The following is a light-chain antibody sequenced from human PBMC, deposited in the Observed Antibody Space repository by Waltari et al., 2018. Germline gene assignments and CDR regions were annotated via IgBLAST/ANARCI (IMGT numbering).Light chain of an antibody. Sequence: QTVVTQEPSLPVSPGGTVTLTCASSPGAVTSRSYPNWFQQKPGQPPRALVYNTRNKYSWTPVRFSGSLIGGKAALTLSDVQPEDEAAYYCLLYSSGGQLGVFGGGTKLTVL. CDR2: NTR. CDR3: LLYSSGGQLGV. CDR1: PGAVTSRSY. J-gene: IGLJ3*02. V-gene: IGLV7-43*01.